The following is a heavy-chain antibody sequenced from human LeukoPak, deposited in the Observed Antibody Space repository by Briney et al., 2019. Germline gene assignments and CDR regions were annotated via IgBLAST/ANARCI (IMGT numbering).Heavy chain of an antibody. V-gene: IGHV3-21*04. CDR1: GFTFSSYS. CDR2: ISSSSSYI. Sequence: PGGSLRLSCAASGFTFSSYSMNWVRQAPGKGLEWVSSISSSSSYIYYADSVKGRFTISRDNAKNSLYLQMNSLRAEDTAVYYCARDQAPYCSGGSCYSSRLYYYYYGMDVWGQGTTVTVSS. CDR3: ARDQAPYCSGGSCYSSRLYYYYYGMDV. D-gene: IGHD2-15*01. J-gene: IGHJ6*02.